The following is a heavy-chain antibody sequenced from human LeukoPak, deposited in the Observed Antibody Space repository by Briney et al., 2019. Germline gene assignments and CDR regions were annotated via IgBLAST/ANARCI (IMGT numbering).Heavy chain of an antibody. Sequence: GGSLRLSCAASGFTFSSYAMSWVPQAPGKGLEWVSVISGGGTSTYYADSVKGRFTISKDNSRNTLYMEMNSLRAEDTAVYYCAKTFIAVANPIDYWGQGNLVTVSS. J-gene: IGHJ4*02. CDR2: ISGGGTST. CDR1: GFTFSSYA. CDR3: AKTFIAVANPIDY. D-gene: IGHD6-19*01. V-gene: IGHV3-23*01.